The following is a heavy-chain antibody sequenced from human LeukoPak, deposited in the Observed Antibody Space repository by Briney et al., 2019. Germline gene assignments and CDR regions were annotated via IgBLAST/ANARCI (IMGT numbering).Heavy chain of an antibody. J-gene: IGHJ5*02. V-gene: IGHV4-59*01. Sequence: PSETLSLTCTVSGGSISTYYWSWMRQPPGKGLEWIGYVHYTGSTNYNPSLKSRLTISVDTSKNQFSLKLSSVTAADTAVYYCAREESRSSSLNWFDPWGQGTLVTVSS. CDR1: GGSISTYY. D-gene: IGHD6-6*01. CDR2: VHYTGST. CDR3: AREESRSSSLNWFDP.